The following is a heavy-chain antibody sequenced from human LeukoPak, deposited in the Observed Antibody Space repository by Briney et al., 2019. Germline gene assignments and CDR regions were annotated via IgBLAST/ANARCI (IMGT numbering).Heavy chain of an antibody. CDR1: GFTFSSYG. V-gene: IGHV3-30*18. Sequence: PGGSLRLSCAASGFTFSSYGMHWVRQAPGKGLEWVAVISYDGSNKYYADSVKGRVTISRDNSKNTLYLQMNSLRAEDTAVYYCAKEHYDFWSGYPHFDFWGQGTLVTVSS. CDR2: ISYDGSNK. J-gene: IGHJ4*02. CDR3: AKEHYDFWSGYPHFDF. D-gene: IGHD3-3*01.